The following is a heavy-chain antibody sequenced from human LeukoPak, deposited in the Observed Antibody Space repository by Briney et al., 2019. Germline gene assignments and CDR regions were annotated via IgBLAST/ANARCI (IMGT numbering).Heavy chain of an antibody. CDR1: GFALNNYY. V-gene: IGHV3-74*01. D-gene: IGHD6-13*01. CDR3: VRDIAPVGTVWFDP. Sequence: GGSLRLSCAASGFALNNYYMYWIRQAPGRGLVWVSRISADGSTTIYADFVKGRFTISRDSAKNTLYQQMNSLRVEDTAVYYCVRDIAPVGTVWFDPWGQGTLVTVSS. J-gene: IGHJ5*02. CDR2: ISADGSTT.